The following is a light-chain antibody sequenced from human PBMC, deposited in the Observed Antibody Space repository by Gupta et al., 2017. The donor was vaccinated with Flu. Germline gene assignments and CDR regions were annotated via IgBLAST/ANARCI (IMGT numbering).Light chain of an antibody. CDR1: QDINNS. V-gene: IGKV1-33*01. CDR3: QQDYNRPLT. Sequence: PSSLSASVGDRVTITCQASQDINNSLNWYQQKPGKAPKLLIYDASNLETGVPSRFSGSGSVTDFSFTISSLQPEDTATYYCQQDYNRPLTFGGGTKVEIK. J-gene: IGKJ4*01. CDR2: DAS.